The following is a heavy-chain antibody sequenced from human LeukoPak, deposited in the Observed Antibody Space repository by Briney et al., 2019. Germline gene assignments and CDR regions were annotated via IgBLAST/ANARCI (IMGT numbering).Heavy chain of an antibody. Sequence: PGWSLRLSCAASGFTFSSYGMQWVRQAPGKGLEWVGRIKSKSERGTTDYAAPVKGRFTISRDGSTNTVYLHMNSLKTEDTAVYFCTSNLYCSTSSCYTLDNWGQGTLVAVSP. CDR3: TSNLYCSTSSCYTLDN. CDR2: IKSKSERGTT. D-gene: IGHD2-2*02. V-gene: IGHV3-15*01. CDR1: GFTFSSYG. J-gene: IGHJ4*02.